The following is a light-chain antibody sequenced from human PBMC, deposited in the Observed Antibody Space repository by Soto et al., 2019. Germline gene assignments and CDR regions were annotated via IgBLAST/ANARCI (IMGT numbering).Light chain of an antibody. CDR3: SSYTSSSVVV. V-gene: IGLV2-14*01. Sequence: QSALTQPASVSGSPGQSITISCTGTSSDVGGYNYVSWYQQHPGKAPKLMIYDVSNRHSGVSNRFSGSKSGNTASLTISGLQAEDEADYYCSSYTSSSVVVFGGGTKLTVL. CDR1: SSDVGGYNY. CDR2: DVS. J-gene: IGLJ2*01.